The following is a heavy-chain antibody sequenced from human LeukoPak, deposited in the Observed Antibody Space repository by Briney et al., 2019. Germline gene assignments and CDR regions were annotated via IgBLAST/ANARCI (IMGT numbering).Heavy chain of an antibody. Sequence: GGSLRLSCAASGFTFSSYAMSWVRQAPGKGLEWVSVISGSSDSTYYADSVKGRFNISRDNSKNTLYLQMSRLRAEDTAVYYCAKTLAYSGYGYFDSWGQGTLVTVSS. V-gene: IGHV3-23*01. J-gene: IGHJ4*02. CDR2: ISGSSDST. CDR1: GFTFSSYA. CDR3: AKTLAYSGYGYFDS. D-gene: IGHD5-12*01.